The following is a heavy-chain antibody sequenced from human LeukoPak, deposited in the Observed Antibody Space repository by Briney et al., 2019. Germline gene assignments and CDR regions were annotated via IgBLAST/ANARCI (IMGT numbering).Heavy chain of an antibody. J-gene: IGHJ4*02. V-gene: IGHV3-23*01. CDR2: ISGSGGGT. CDR1: GFTFTGYA. D-gene: IGHD3-10*01. CDR3: AKDLRFGDSPGNRFDY. Sequence: GGSLRLSCAASGFTFTGYAMTWVRQAPRKGLEWVSAISGSGGGTYYADSVKGRFTIPRDNSKNTLYLQMNNLRAEDTAVYYCAKDLRFGDSPGNRFDYWGQGTLVTVSS.